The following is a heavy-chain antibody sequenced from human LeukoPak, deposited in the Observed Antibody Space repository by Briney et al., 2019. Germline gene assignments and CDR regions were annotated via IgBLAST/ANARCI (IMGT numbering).Heavy chain of an antibody. CDR3: ATDSWLVRGAFDY. V-gene: IGHV3-48*01. CDR2: ISSSRSTI. Sequence: GGSLRLSCAASGFTFSTYTMNWVRQAPGKGLEWVSSISSSRSTIYYADSVKGRFTISRDNAKNSLCLQMNSLRAEDTAVYYCATDSWLVRGAFDYWGQGTLVTVSS. J-gene: IGHJ4*02. D-gene: IGHD6-19*01. CDR1: GFTFSTYT.